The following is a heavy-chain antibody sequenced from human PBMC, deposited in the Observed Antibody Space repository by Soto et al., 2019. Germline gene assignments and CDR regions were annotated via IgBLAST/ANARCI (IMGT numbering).Heavy chain of an antibody. D-gene: IGHD2-15*01. CDR2: IIANGGT. J-gene: IGHJ4*02. Sequence: EVQVLESGGGLVQRGGSLRLSCAASGFTFNHYAMSWVRQAPGKGLEWVSIIIANGGTFYADSVKGRFTISRDNSKNTVYLQMSSLRVEDTAIYYCAKDYTVAADPSSVILFDYWGQGAWSPSPQ. CDR1: GFTFNHYA. CDR3: AKDYTVAADPSSVILFDY. V-gene: IGHV3-23*01.